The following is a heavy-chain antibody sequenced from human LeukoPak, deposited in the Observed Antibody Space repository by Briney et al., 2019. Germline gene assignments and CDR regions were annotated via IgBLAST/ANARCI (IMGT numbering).Heavy chain of an antibody. V-gene: IGHV1-18*01. J-gene: IGHJ4*02. CDR2: ISAYNGNT. Sequence: ASVKVSCKASGYTFTRYGISWVRQAPGQGLEWMGWISAYNGNTNYAQNLQGRVTMTTDTSTNTVYMELRSPRFDDTAVYYCARGNRGGYSGYDDWGQGTLVTVSS. D-gene: IGHD5-12*01. CDR1: GYTFTRYG. CDR3: ARGNRGGYSGYDD.